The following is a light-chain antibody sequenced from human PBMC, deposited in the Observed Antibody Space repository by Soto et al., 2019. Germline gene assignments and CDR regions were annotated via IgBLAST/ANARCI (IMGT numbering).Light chain of an antibody. Sequence: QSALTQPASVSGSPGQSITISCTGTSSDVGGYNYVSWYQQHPGKAPKLMIYDVSNRHSGVSNRFSGSKSGNTASLTISGLQAEDEADYYCSSYTRSSTLVFGGGTQLTVL. CDR2: DVS. J-gene: IGLJ2*01. V-gene: IGLV2-14*01. CDR1: SSDVGGYNY. CDR3: SSYTRSSTLV.